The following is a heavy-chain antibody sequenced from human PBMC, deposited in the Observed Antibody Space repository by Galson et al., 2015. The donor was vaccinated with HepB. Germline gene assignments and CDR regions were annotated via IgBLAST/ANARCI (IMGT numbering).Heavy chain of an antibody. D-gene: IGHD1-26*01. Sequence: SLRLACAASAFTVSSYAMAWVRQAPGKGLEWVSSINDRGGSTIYADSVEGRFTISRDDSENTLYLQMNSLRVEDTAIYYCAKDYIGTKADVFDCWGQGTLVTVSS. CDR1: AFTVSSYA. J-gene: IGHJ4*02. CDR2: INDRGGST. V-gene: IGHV3-23*01. CDR3: AKDYIGTKADVFDC.